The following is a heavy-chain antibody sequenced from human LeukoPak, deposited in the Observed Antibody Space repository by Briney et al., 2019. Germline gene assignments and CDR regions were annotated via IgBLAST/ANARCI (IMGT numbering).Heavy chain of an antibody. J-gene: IGHJ6*03. CDR3: ARGGTLGYYYMDV. Sequence: GGSLRLSCAASGFTLSSYSMNWVRQAPGKGLEWVSSISSSSSYIYYADSVKGRFTNSRDNAKNSLYLQMNSLSAEDTAVYYCARGGTLGYYYMDVWGKGTTVTVSS. D-gene: IGHD3-16*01. CDR1: GFTLSSYS. V-gene: IGHV3-21*01. CDR2: ISSSSSYI.